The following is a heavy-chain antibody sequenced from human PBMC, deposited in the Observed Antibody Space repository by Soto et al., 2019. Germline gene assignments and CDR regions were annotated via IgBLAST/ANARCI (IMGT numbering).Heavy chain of an antibody. CDR2: IYYSGST. V-gene: IGHV4-31*03. J-gene: IGHJ5*02. D-gene: IGHD2-2*01. CDR3: ARAGYCSSTSCYGWFDP. CDR1: GGSISSGGYY. Sequence: QVQLQESGPGLVKPSQTLSLTCTVSGGSISSGGYYWSWIRQHPGKGLEWIGYIYYSGSTYYNPSLKSRVTISVDTSKNQFPLKLSSVTAADTAVYYCARAGYCSSTSCYGWFDPWGQGTLVTVSS.